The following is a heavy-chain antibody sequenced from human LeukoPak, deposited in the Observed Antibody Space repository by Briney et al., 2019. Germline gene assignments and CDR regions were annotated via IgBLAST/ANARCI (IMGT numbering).Heavy chain of an antibody. CDR3: ARAGSGYYFYYFDY. CDR1: GGSISSYY. V-gene: IGHV4-59*01. CDR2: IYYSGST. Sequence: SETLSLTCTVSGGSISSYYWSWIRQPPGKGLEWIGYIYYSGSTNYNPSLKGRVTISVDTSKNQFSLKLSSVTAADTAVYYCARAGSGYYFYYFDYWGQGTLVTVPS. D-gene: IGHD3-22*01. J-gene: IGHJ4*02.